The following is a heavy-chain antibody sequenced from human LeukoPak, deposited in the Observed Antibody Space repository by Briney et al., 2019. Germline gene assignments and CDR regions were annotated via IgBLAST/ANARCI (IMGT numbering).Heavy chain of an antibody. CDR2: ISYDGSNK. Sequence: GGSLRLSCAASGFTFSSYAMHWVRQAPGKGLEWVAVISYDGSNKYYADSVKGRFTISRDNSRNTLYLQMNSLRAEDTAVYYCAKDSHSWSRDYWGQGTLVTVSS. J-gene: IGHJ4*02. CDR3: AKDSHSWSRDY. V-gene: IGHV3-30*04. D-gene: IGHD6-13*01. CDR1: GFTFSSYA.